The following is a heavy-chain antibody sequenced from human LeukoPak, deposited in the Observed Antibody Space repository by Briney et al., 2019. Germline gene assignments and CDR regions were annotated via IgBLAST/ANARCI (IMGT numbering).Heavy chain of an antibody. Sequence: GGSLRLSCAGSGFSFSNFGMSWVRQAPGKGPEWVSFISGNGGRTDYAESVKGRFTISRDNSKNTLYLQMNSLRDGDTAAYYCARDPNGDYVGTFDMWGRGTMVTVSS. CDR1: GFSFSNFG. V-gene: IGHV3-23*01. CDR3: ARDPNGDYVGTFDM. D-gene: IGHD4-17*01. CDR2: ISGNGGRT. J-gene: IGHJ3*02.